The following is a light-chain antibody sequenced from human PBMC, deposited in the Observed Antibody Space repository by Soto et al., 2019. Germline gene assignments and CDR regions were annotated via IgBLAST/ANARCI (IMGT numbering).Light chain of an antibody. CDR2: EVS. J-gene: IGLJ1*01. CDR1: SSDVGGYNY. V-gene: IGLV2-14*01. CDR3: SSHRSSSTPLI. Sequence: QSALTQPASVSGSPGQSITISCTGTSSDVGGYNYVSWYQQHPGKAPKLMIYEVSNRPSGVSNRFSGSKSGNTASLTISGLQAEDEADYYCSSHRSSSTPLIFGTGTKLTVL.